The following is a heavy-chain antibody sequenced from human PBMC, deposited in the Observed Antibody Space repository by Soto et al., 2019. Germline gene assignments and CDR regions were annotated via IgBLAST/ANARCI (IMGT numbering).Heavy chain of an antibody. D-gene: IGHD3-10*01. V-gene: IGHV3-48*01. J-gene: IGHJ3*01. CDR2: ITSSGSTI. Sequence: GESLKISCAASGFTFSRNTMSWVRQAPGKGLEWLSYITSSGSTIYYADSVKGRFTISRDNAKNSLYLQMDSLRAEDTAVYYCARESYGSGLFDLWGQGTMVTVSS. CDR1: GFTFSRNT. CDR3: ARESYGSGLFDL.